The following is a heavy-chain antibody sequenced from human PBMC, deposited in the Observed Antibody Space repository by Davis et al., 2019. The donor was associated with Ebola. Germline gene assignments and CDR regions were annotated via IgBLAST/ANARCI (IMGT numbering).Heavy chain of an antibody. CDR3: ARGSSSWYLGYYGMDV. CDR1: GFTFSSYA. V-gene: IGHV3-23*01. Sequence: GESLKISCAASGFTFSSYAMSWVRQAPGKGLEWVSAISGSGGSTYYADSVKGRFTISRDNAKNSLYLQMNSLRDEDTAVYYCARGSSSWYLGYYGMDVWGQGTTVTVSS. CDR2: ISGSGGST. D-gene: IGHD6-13*01. J-gene: IGHJ6*02.